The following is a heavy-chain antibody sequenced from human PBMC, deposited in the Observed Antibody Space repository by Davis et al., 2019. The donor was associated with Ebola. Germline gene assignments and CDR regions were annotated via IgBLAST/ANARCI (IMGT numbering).Heavy chain of an antibody. J-gene: IGHJ4*02. D-gene: IGHD3-10*01. CDR2: ISASGGAT. CDR3: AKDLTSYYGSGDFFDY. Sequence: GESLKISCAASGFLFSSSAMSWVRQAPGRGLDWVSSISASGGATFYADSVKGRIVMSRDNSNDTLYLRMNNLGAEDTAIYYCAKDLTSYYGSGDFFDYWGQGIRVTVAS. CDR1: GFLFSSSA. V-gene: IGHV3-23*01.